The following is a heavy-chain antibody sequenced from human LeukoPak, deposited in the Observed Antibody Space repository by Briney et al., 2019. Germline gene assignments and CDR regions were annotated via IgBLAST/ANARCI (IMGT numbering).Heavy chain of an antibody. Sequence: PSETLSLTCTVSGGSISSGGYYWSWIRQPPGKGLEWIGYIYHSGSTYYNPSLKSRVTISVDRSKNQFSLKLSSVTAADTAVYYCARVRWVPAALFDYWGQGTLVTVSS. CDR3: ARVRWVPAALFDY. J-gene: IGHJ4*02. CDR2: IYHSGST. D-gene: IGHD2-2*01. V-gene: IGHV4-30-2*01. CDR1: GGSISSGGYY.